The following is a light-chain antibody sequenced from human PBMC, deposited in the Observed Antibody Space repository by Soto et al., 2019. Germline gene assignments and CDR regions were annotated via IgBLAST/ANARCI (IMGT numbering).Light chain of an antibody. J-gene: IGLJ2*01. CDR3: CSYAGSSTNV. CDR2: EVS. CDR1: SSDVGSYNL. Sequence: QSALTQPASVSGSPGQSITISCTGTSSDVGSYNLVSWYQQHPGKAPKLMIYEVSKRPSGVSNRFSGSKSGNTASLTISGLQAEDEADYYCCSYAGSSTNVFGGGTKLTVL. V-gene: IGLV2-23*02.